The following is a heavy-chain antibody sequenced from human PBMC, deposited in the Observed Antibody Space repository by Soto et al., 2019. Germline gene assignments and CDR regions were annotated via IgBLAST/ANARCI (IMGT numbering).Heavy chain of an antibody. Sequence: PSETLSLTCTVSGGSISSYYWSWIRQPPGKGLEWIASIHYSGSTKYNPSLKSRVTISVDTSKNQFSLKLTSVTAADTAVYYCARSVFPWGQGTLVTVSS. V-gene: IGHV4-59*12. J-gene: IGHJ5*02. CDR3: ARSVFP. CDR2: IHYSGST. CDR1: GGSISSYY.